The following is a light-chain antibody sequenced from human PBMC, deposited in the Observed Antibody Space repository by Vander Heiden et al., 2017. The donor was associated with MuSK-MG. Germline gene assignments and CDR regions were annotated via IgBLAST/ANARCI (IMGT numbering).Light chain of an antibody. CDR2: GGS. J-gene: IGKJ1*01. Sequence: IQMPPPPSSLPPSVGDTATVVCRASHVIRDDLVWYQQRPGAAPKLLIYGGSKLQVGVPSRFRGSGPGADYTLTIRDLQPEDFATDYCQQYLTTPRTFGQGTRVEIK. CDR1: HVIRDD. CDR3: QQYLTTPRT. V-gene: IGKV1-NL1*01.